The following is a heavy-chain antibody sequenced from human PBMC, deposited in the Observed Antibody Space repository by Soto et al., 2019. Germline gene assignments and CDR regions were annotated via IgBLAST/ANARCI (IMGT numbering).Heavy chain of an antibody. J-gene: IGHJ6*02. CDR2: ISYDGSNK. D-gene: IGHD2-15*01. CDR3: AKDLVVAATRVPGMDV. Sequence: GGSLRLSCAASGFTFSSYGVHWVRQAPGKGLEWVAVISYDGSNKYYADSVKGRFTISRDNSKNTLYLQMNSLRAEDTAVYYCAKDLVVAATRVPGMDVWGQGITVTVSS. CDR1: GFTFSSYG. V-gene: IGHV3-30*18.